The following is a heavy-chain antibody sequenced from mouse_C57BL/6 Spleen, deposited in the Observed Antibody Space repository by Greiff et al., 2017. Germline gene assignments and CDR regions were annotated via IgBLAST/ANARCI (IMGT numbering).Heavy chain of an antibody. Sequence: EVQLVESGGGLVKPGGSLKLSCAASGFTFSDYGMHWVRQAPEKGLEWVAYISSGSSTIYYAETVKGRFTISRDNAKNTLFLQMTSLRSEDTAMYYCARVYYDYDWFAYWGQGTLVTVSA. V-gene: IGHV5-17*01. D-gene: IGHD2-4*01. J-gene: IGHJ3*01. CDR1: GFTFSDYG. CDR3: ARVYYDYDWFAY. CDR2: ISSGSSTI.